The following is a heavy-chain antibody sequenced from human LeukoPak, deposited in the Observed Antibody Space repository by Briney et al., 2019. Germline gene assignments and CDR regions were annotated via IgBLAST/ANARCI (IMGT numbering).Heavy chain of an antibody. D-gene: IGHD2-21*01. V-gene: IGHV4-59*12. Sequence: SETLSLTRTVSGGSISSYYWSWIRQPPGKGLEWIGYIYYSGSTNYNPSLKSRVTISVDTSKNQFSLKLSSVTAADTAVYYCARAPNIASFDYWGQGTLVTVSS. J-gene: IGHJ4*02. CDR1: GGSISSYY. CDR2: IYYSGST. CDR3: ARAPNIASFDY.